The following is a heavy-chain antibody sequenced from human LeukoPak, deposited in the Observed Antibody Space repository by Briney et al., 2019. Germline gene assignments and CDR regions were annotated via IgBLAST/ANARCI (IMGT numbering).Heavy chain of an antibody. Sequence: SETLSLTCAVYNGSFSGYYWSWIRQPPGKGLEWIGEINHSGSTHYNPSLKSRVTISVDTSKKQFSLKLSSVTAADTAVYYCARADYGEYMDVWGKGTTVTISS. CDR1: NGSFSGYY. J-gene: IGHJ6*03. CDR3: ARADYGEYMDV. V-gene: IGHV4-34*01. D-gene: IGHD4-17*01. CDR2: INHSGST.